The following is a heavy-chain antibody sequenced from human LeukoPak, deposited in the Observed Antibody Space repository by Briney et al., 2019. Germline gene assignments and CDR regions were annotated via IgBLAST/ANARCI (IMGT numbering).Heavy chain of an antibody. Sequence: ASVKVSCKASGYTFTGYYMHWVRQAPGQGFEWTGRINPNSGGTNYAQKFQGRVTMTRDTSISTAYMELSRLRSDDTAVYYCARDYYDSSGDYWGQGTLVTVSS. CDR2: INPNSGGT. CDR1: GYTFTGYY. D-gene: IGHD3-22*01. J-gene: IGHJ4*02. V-gene: IGHV1-2*06. CDR3: ARDYYDSSGDY.